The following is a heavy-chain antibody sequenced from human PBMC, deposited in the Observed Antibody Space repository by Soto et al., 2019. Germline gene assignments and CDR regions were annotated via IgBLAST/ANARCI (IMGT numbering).Heavy chain of an antibody. J-gene: IGHJ5*02. V-gene: IGHV3-23*01. Sequence: EGQLLQSGGDLVQPGGSLRLSCAGSELTLRSYAMTWIRQTPEKGLEWVSTISGRSGVPSYADSVNGGFTVSRDNSKNTLYLQMKSLRPDDTAIYYCARGGPFTGGFDPWGQGTLVTVAS. CDR2: ISGRSGVP. CDR1: ELTLRSYA. CDR3: ARGGPFTGGFDP. D-gene: IGHD3-16*01.